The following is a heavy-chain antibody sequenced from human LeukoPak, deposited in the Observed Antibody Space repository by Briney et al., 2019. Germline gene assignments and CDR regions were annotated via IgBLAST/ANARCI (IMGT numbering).Heavy chain of an antibody. CDR2: INPNSGGT. V-gene: IGHV1-2*02. Sequence: ASVKVSSKASGYTFTGYYMHWVRQAPGQGLEWMGWINPNSGGTNYAQKFQGRVTMTRDTSISTAYMELGRLRSDDTAVYYCARELGETSGMGYWGQGTLVTVSS. J-gene: IGHJ4*02. CDR3: ARELGETSGMGY. CDR1: GYTFTGYY. D-gene: IGHD1-26*01.